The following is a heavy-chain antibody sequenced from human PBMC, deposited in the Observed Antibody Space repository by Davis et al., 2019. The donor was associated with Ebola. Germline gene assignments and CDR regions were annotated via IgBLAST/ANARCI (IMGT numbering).Heavy chain of an antibody. CDR3: ATGSLRYFDQ. CDR2: IKSKTDGETI. D-gene: IGHD1-14*01. CDR1: GYTFSRAW. J-gene: IGHJ4*02. Sequence: PGGSLRLSCVVSGYTFSRAWMSWVRQAPGKGLEWVGRIKSKTDGETIDYAAPVKGRFTISRDDSKNTVYLQMNSLKTEDTAVYYCATGSLRYFDQWGQGTLVTVSS. V-gene: IGHV3-15*01.